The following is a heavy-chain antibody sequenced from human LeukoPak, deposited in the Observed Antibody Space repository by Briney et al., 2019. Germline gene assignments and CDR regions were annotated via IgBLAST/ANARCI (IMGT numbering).Heavy chain of an antibody. V-gene: IGHV1-8*01. CDR2: MRPKKSDT. CDR1: GYSFTTYD. J-gene: IGHJ4*02. Sequence: GASVKVSCKASGYSFTTYDINWVRQAPGQGLEWTGWMRPKKSDTGYARKFQDRVTLTWNISTDTAYMELNSLTAEDTAVYFCAGGPTEDTSSGYWGQGTLVTVSS. D-gene: IGHD3-22*01. CDR3: AGGPTEDTSSGY.